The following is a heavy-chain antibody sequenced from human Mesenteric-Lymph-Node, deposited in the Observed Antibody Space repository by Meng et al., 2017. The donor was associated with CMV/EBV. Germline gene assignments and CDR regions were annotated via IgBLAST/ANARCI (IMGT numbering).Heavy chain of an antibody. CDR1: GDSSSSNYW. V-gene: IGHV4-4*02. Sequence: VSGDSSSSNYWWSWVRQPPGKGLEWIGEIYHSGRTNYPPSLKSRVTISMDKSKNQLSLKLTSVTAADTAIYYCARDLYGSGNLSPGWGQGTLVTVSS. J-gene: IGHJ4*02. CDR3: ARDLYGSGNLSPG. CDR2: IYHSGRT. D-gene: IGHD3-10*01.